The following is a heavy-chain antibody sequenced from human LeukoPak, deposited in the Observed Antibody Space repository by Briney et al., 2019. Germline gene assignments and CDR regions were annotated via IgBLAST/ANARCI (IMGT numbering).Heavy chain of an antibody. V-gene: IGHV4-34*01. CDR2: INHSGST. Sequence: PSETLSLTCAVYGGSFSGYYWSWIRQPPGKGLEWTGEINHSGSTNYNPSLKSRVTISVDTSKNQFSLKLSSVTAADTAVYYCARDPLYSGSYAARNAFDIWGQGTMVTVSS. CDR3: ARDPLYSGSYAARNAFDI. D-gene: IGHD1-26*01. J-gene: IGHJ3*02. CDR1: GGSFSGYY.